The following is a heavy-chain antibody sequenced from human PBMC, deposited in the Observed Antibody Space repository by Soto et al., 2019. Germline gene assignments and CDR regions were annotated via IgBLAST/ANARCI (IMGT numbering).Heavy chain of an antibody. CDR1: GFTFSSYA. V-gene: IGHV3-30-3*01. J-gene: IGHJ4*02. D-gene: IGHD1-26*01. CDR3: ARPYKLFIVGAPTGD. CDR2: ISYDGSNK. Sequence: GGSLRLSCAASGFTFSSYAMHWVRQAPGKGLEWVAVISYDGSNKYYADSVKGRFTISRDNSKNTLYLQMNSLRAEDTAVYYCARPYKLFIVGAPTGDWGQGTLVTVSS.